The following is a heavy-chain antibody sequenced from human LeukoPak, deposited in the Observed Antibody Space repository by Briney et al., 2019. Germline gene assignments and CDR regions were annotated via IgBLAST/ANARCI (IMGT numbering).Heavy chain of an antibody. Sequence: PGGSLRLSCAASGFTFSGYTINWVRQAPGKGLEWVSSISSSSSYIYYADSVKGRFTISRHNAKNSLYLQMNSLRAEDTAVYYCARAGGYCSGGSCYTGNWFDPWGQGTLVTVSS. CDR2: ISSSSSYI. V-gene: IGHV3-21*01. J-gene: IGHJ5*02. D-gene: IGHD2-15*01. CDR1: GFTFSGYT. CDR3: ARAGGYCSGGSCYTGNWFDP.